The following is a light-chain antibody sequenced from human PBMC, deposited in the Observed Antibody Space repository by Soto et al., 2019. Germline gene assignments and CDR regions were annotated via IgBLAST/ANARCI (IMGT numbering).Light chain of an antibody. Sequence: DIQMTQSPSSLSASVGDRVTITCQASQDISNYLNWYQQKPGKAPKLLIYDASNLETGVPSRFSGSGSGTDFTLTISSLQAEDFATYYCQQNYITPPWTFGPGTKVEVK. J-gene: IGKJ1*01. CDR1: QDISNY. V-gene: IGKV1-33*01. CDR2: DAS. CDR3: QQNYITPPWT.